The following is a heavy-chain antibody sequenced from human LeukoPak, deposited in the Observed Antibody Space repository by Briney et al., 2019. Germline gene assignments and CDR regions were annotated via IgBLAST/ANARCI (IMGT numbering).Heavy chain of an antibody. J-gene: IGHJ5*02. D-gene: IGHD3-10*01. CDR1: GFTFRDYY. V-gene: IGHV3-11*01. CDR2: ISSSGSTI. Sequence: GGSLRLSCAASGFTFRDYYMSWIRQAPGKGLEWVSYISSSGSTIYYADSVKGRFTISRDNAKNSLYLQMNSLRAEDTAVYYCARPLTYYYAPSWFDPWGQGTLVTASS. CDR3: ARPLTYYYAPSWFDP.